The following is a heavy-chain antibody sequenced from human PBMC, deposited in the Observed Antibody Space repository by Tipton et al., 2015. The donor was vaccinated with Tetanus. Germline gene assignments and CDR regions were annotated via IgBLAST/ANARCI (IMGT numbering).Heavy chain of an antibody. CDR3: ARSYDFYDSTGYTGDGMDV. V-gene: IGHV1-46*01. J-gene: IGHJ6*02. CDR1: GYTFTNYY. Sequence: QLVQSGAEVKKPGASVKVSCKASGYTFTNYYMHWVRQAPGQGLEWMGVINPSAGTTRYEQKFQGRVIMTRETSTTTVYMELNSLRSEDTAVFYCARSYDFYDSTGYTGDGMDVWGQGASVTVSS. CDR2: INPSAGTT. D-gene: IGHD3-22*01.